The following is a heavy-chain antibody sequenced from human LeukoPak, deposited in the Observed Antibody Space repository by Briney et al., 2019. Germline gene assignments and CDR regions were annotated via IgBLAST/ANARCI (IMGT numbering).Heavy chain of an antibody. D-gene: IGHD1-26*01. CDR2: ISSSSSYI. Sequence: GRSLRLSCVASGFTFTDHSMHWVRQAPGKGLEWVSSISSSSSYIYYADSVKGRFTISRDNAKNTLFLQMNSLRAEDTAVYYCATTGSGSYYDYWGQGTLVTVSS. CDR3: ATTGSGSYYDY. CDR1: GFTFTDHS. J-gene: IGHJ4*02. V-gene: IGHV3-21*01.